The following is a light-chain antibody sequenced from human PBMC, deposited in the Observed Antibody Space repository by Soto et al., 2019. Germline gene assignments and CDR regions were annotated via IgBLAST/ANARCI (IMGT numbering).Light chain of an antibody. CDR2: AAS. CDR1: QSISRS. Sequence: DIPLTQSPSSLSASVGARVTITCRASQSISRSLNWYQQKPGKAPKVLIYAASSLQSGVPLRFSGSGSGTDFTLTISSLQPEDFATYYCQQSYGSPMYTFGQGTKLEIK. CDR3: QQSYGSPMYT. V-gene: IGKV1-39*01. J-gene: IGKJ2*01.